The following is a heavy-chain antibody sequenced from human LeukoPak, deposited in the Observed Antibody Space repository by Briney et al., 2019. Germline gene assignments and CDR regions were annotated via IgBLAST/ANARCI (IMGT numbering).Heavy chain of an antibody. J-gene: IGHJ5*02. D-gene: IGHD3-22*01. V-gene: IGHV4-59*01. CDR3: AREDSINYYDSSGYRREANWFDP. CDR2: IYYSGST. CDR1: GGSISSYY. Sequence: SETLSLTCTVSGGSISSYYWSWIRQPPGKGLERIGYIYYSGSTNYNPSLRSRVTISVDTSKNQFSLKLSSVTAADTAVYYCAREDSINYYDSSGYRREANWFDPWGQGTLVTVSS.